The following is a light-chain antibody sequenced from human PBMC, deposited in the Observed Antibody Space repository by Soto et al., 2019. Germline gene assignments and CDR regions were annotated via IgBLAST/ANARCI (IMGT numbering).Light chain of an antibody. Sequence: QXVLTQPASVSGSPGQSITISCTGTSSDVGAYNYVSWFQQHPGKAPTLIISEVSNRPSGVSNRFSGSKSGNAASLTISGLQAEDEADYFCFSFTTDWTHVFGAGTKVTVL. CDR2: EVS. CDR3: FSFTTDWTHV. CDR1: SSDVGAYNY. V-gene: IGLV2-14*01. J-gene: IGLJ1*01.